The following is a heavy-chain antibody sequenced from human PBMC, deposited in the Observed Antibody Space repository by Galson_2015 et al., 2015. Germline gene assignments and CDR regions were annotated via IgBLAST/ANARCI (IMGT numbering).Heavy chain of an antibody. J-gene: IGHJ6*02. CDR3: ARAPNPSKIAARPNYYYGTDV. D-gene: IGHD6-6*01. CDR2: INSDGSSA. Sequence: SLRLSCAASGFTFSSYWLHWVRLAPGKGLVWVSHINSDGSSASYADSVKGRFTISRDNAKNTLYLQMNSLRAEDTAVYYCARAPNPSKIAARPNYYYGTDVWGQGTTVPLSS. V-gene: IGHV3-74*01. CDR1: GFTFSSYW.